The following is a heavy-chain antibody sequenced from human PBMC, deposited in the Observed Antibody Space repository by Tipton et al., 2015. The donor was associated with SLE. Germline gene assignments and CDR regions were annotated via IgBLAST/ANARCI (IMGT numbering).Heavy chain of an antibody. CDR2: NYYSGST. V-gene: IGHV4-59*08. J-gene: IGHJ5*02. D-gene: IGHD2-15*01. CDR1: GGSISSYY. CDR3: ARMVVAARAWFDP. Sequence: TLSLTCTVSGGSISSYYWSWIRQPPGKGLEWIGYNYYSGSTNYNPSLKSRVTISVDTSKNQFSLKLSSVTAADTAVYYCARMVVAARAWFDPWGQGTLITVSS.